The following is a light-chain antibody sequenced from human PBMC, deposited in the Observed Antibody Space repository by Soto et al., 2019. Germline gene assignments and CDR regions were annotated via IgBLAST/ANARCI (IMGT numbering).Light chain of an antibody. CDR3: QHNSNWCT. V-gene: IGKV3-11*01. CDR1: QSVSST. Sequence: EIVLTQSPATLSLSPGERATLSCRASQSVSSTLAWHQQKPGQAPRLLIYDASTRATGIPARFSGSGSGTDFTITSINSEAEDFYVYYCQHNSNWCTFGEGTKVEIK. CDR2: DAS. J-gene: IGKJ4*01.